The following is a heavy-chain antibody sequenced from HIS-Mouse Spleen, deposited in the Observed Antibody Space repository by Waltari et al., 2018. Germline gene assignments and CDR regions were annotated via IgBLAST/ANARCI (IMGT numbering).Heavy chain of an antibody. V-gene: IGHV4-39*07. J-gene: IGHJ2*01. CDR3: AREIPYSSSWYDWYFDL. D-gene: IGHD6-13*01. CDR2: IYYRGTT. Sequence: QLQLQESGPGLVKPSETLSLTCTVSGGSISSSSYYWGWIRQPPGKGLEWIGGIYYRGTTYYNPSLKVRVTISVDTSKNQFSLKLSSVTAADTAVYYCAREIPYSSSWYDWYFDLWGRGTPVTVSS. CDR1: GGSISSSSYY.